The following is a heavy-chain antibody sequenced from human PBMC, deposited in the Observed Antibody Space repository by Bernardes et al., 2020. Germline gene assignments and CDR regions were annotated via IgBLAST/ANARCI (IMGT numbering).Heavy chain of an antibody. J-gene: IGHJ6*04. CDR1: GGSISSSNW. Sequence: SETLSLTCAVSGGSISSSNWWSCVRQPPGKGLEWIGEIYHSGSTNYNPSLKSRVTISVDKSKNQFSLKLSSVTAADTAVYYCAGTHIAVAGPYYYYGMDVWGKGTTVTVSS. CDR3: AGTHIAVAGPYYYYGMDV. V-gene: IGHV4-4*02. CDR2: IYHSGST. D-gene: IGHD6-19*01.